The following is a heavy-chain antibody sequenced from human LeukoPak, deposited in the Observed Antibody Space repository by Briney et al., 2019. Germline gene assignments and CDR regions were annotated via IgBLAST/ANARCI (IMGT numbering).Heavy chain of an antibody. CDR2: ISAYNGNT. J-gene: IGHJ5*02. CDR1: GYTFTSYG. D-gene: IGHD2-2*02. CDR3: AEAQGHDYTPNWFDP. V-gene: IGHV1-18*01. Sequence: GASVKVSCKASGYTFTSYGISWVRQAPGQGLEWMGWISAYNGNTNYAQKLQGRVTMTTDTSTSTAYMELRSLRSDDTAVYYCAEAQGHDYTPNWFDPWGQGTLVTVSS.